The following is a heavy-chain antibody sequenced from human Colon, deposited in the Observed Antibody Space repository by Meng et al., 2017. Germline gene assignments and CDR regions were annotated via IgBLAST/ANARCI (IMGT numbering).Heavy chain of an antibody. J-gene: IGHJ5*01. CDR3: ARNEIKYYFGSSNYRSYNYFDP. CDR1: GGSFSDNH. CDR2: INHDGNT. Sequence: QRHPAQGGAGLLKASEPRYLKCAVYGGSFSDNHWSWVRQPPGKGLEWIGEINHDGNTNYNPSLKSRVTISVDTSKNQFSLTLRSVTAADTAVYYCARNEIKYYFGSSNYRSYNYFDPWGQGTLVTVSS. V-gene: IGHV4-34*02. D-gene: IGHD3-10*01.